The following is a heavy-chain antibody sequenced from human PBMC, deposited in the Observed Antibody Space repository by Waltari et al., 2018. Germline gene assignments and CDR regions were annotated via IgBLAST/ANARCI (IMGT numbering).Heavy chain of an antibody. J-gene: IGHJ4*01. V-gene: IGHV3-73*02. Sequence: EVHLVESGGGLVQPGGSLKIACAASGFNFYMCTIHWVRQAPGKGLEGIGRIRSKINNDATADGASVKDRFSISRDDSRNTAFLEMNSLKTDDSAVYYCAKQKTGGANDFWGQGTLVTVST. CDR2: IRSKINNDAT. D-gene: IGHD3-16*01. CDR1: GFNFYMCT. CDR3: AKQKTGGANDF.